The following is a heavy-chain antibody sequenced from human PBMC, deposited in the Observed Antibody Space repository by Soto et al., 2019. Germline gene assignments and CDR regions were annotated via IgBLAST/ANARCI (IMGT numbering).Heavy chain of an antibody. CDR1: GYTFTSYY. Sequence: ASVKVSCQASGYTFTSYYMHWVRQAPGQGLEWMGIINPSGGSTSYAQKFQGRVTMTRDTSTSTVYMELSSLRSEDTAVYYCARDHVSMTTVTTYYYYGMDVWGQGTTVTVSS. CDR3: ARDHVSMTTVTTYYYYGMDV. CDR2: INPSGGST. V-gene: IGHV1-46*01. J-gene: IGHJ6*02. D-gene: IGHD4-17*01.